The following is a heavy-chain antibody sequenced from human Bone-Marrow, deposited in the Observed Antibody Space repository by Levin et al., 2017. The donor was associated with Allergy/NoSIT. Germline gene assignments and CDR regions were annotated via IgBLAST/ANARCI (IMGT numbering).Heavy chain of an antibody. J-gene: IGHJ4*02. Sequence: GGSLRLSCEVSGFAVSWNYMTWVRQAPGKGLEWVSTIHANGKTYYAGSVSGRFTISRDSSKNTLYLQMNSLRVEDTAVYFCDYGYHYTPPIWGQGTLVTVSA. CDR1: GFAVSWNY. D-gene: IGHD5-18*01. CDR2: IHANGKT. V-gene: IGHV3-53*01. CDR3: DYGYHYTPPI.